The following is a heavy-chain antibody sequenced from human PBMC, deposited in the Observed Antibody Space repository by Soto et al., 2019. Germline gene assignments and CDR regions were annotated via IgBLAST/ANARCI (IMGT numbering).Heavy chain of an antibody. CDR2: ISYDGSNQ. V-gene: IGHV3-30*18. CDR1: GFTFNVYG. CDR3: AKDQASGQGSFDS. Sequence: GGSLRLSCVASGFTFNVYGMHWVRQAPDKGLEWVALISYDGSNQYYADSVKGRFTISRDNSKNTLFLQMNSLRADDTAVYYCAKDQASGQGSFDSWGQGTLVTVSS. J-gene: IGHJ4*02.